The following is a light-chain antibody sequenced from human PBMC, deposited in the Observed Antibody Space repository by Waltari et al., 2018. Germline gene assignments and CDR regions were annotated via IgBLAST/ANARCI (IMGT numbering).Light chain of an antibody. CDR1: RSDIGCYNY. J-gene: IGLJ2*01. V-gene: IGLV2-14*03. CDR3: SSYTSTSTLGI. CDR2: DVT. Sequence: QSALTQPASVSGSPGQSITISFTGTRSDIGCYNYFSWYQQHPGKAPKLMIYDVTKRPSGVSDRFSGSKSGNTAALTISGLQAEDEADYYCSSYTSTSTLGIFGGGTKLTVL.